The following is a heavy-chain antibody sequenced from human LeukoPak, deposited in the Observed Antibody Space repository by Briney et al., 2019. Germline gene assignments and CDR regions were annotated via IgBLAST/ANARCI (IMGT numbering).Heavy chain of an antibody. CDR2: IYPGDSNT. Sequence: GESLKISCKSSGYSFTNNWIGWVRQMPGKGLEWMGIIYPGDSNTKYSPPFQGQVTISVDKSITTAYLQWSSLKASDTAMYYCVRPGYYYGMDVWGQGTTVTVSS. V-gene: IGHV5-51*01. J-gene: IGHJ6*02. CDR3: VRPGYYYGMDV. CDR1: GYSFTNNW.